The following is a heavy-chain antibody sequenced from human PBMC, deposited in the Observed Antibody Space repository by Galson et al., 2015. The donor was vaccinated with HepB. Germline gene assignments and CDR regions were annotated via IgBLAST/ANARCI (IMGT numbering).Heavy chain of an antibody. Sequence: SLRLSCAASGFTFSSYGMHWVRQAPGKGLEWVAVIWYDGSNKYYADSVKGRFTISRDNSKNTLYLQMNSLRAEDTAVYYCARPKSPSSSWYHGMVYYYYYMDVWGKGTTVTVSS. D-gene: IGHD6-13*01. CDR1: GFTFSSYG. CDR3: ARPKSPSSSWYHGMVYYYYYMDV. V-gene: IGHV3-33*01. J-gene: IGHJ6*03. CDR2: IWYDGSNK.